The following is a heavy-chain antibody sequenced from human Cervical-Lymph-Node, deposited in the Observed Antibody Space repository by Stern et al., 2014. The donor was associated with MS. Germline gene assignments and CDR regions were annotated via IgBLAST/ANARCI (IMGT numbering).Heavy chain of an antibody. V-gene: IGHV1-69*01. CDR3: ARDEIGQTTTHYYYYGMDV. CDR2: IIPVFGAA. CDR1: GGTFSSQA. Sequence: QVQLVQSGAEVKKPGSSVKVSCKASGGTFSSQAISWVRQATGQGLEWLGGIIPVFGAAHYAQKLQGRVTITADESTSTAYMELRSLRSEDTAVYYCARDEIGQTTTHYYYYGMDVWGQGTTVTVSS. J-gene: IGHJ6*02. D-gene: IGHD1-1*01.